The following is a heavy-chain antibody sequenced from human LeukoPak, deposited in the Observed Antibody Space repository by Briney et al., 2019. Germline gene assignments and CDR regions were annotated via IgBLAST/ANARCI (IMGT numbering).Heavy chain of an antibody. CDR1: GGSISSSSYY. D-gene: IGHD5-24*01. V-gene: IGHV4-39*01. J-gene: IGHJ6*02. Sequence: SETLSLTCTVSGGSISSSSYYWGWIRQPPGKGLEWIGSIYYSGSTYYNPSLKSRVTISVDTSKNQFSLKLSSVTAADTAVYYCARVGNVEIVDWGQGTTVTVSS. CDR3: ARVGNVEIVD. CDR2: IYYSGST.